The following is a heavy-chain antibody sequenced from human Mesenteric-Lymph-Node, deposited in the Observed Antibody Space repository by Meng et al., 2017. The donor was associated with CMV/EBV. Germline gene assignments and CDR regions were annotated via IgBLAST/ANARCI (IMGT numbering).Heavy chain of an antibody. Sequence: GGSLRLSCAASGFTFSSSYIYWVRQAPGEGLEWVTYIIGTVNTIYYADSVKGRFTISRDNAKNSLYLQMNSLRAEDTAVYYCARGYYDFWSGYCCYYYGMDVWGQGTTVTVSS. V-gene: IGHV3-48*03. CDR2: IIGTVNTI. J-gene: IGHJ6*02. D-gene: IGHD3-3*01. CDR1: GFTFSSSY. CDR3: ARGYYDFWSGYCCYYYGMDV.